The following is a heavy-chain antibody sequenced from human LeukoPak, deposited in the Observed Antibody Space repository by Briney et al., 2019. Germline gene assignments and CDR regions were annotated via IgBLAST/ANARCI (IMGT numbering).Heavy chain of an antibody. J-gene: IGHJ4*02. D-gene: IGHD6-13*01. Sequence: GGSLRLSCAASGFTFSSYSMNWVRQAPGKGLEWVSSISSSSSYIYYADSVKGRFTISRDNAKNSLYLQMNSLRAEDTAVYYCARDLRVSGYSSSWFSPDYWGQGTLVTVSS. CDR1: GFTFSSYS. V-gene: IGHV3-21*01. CDR3: ARDLRVSGYSSSWFSPDY. CDR2: ISSSSSYI.